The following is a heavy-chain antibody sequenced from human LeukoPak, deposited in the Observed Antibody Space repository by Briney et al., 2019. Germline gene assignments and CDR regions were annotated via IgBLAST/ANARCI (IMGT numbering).Heavy chain of an antibody. CDR3: ARGYGVRRAFDI. CDR2: IYYSGST. V-gene: IGHV4-59*01. CDR1: GGSISSYY. Sequence: SETLSLTCTVSGGSISSYYWSWIRQPPGKGLEWIGYIYYSGSTNYNPSLKSRVTISVDTSKNQFSLKLSSVTAADTAVYYCARGYGVRRAFDIWGQGTMVTASS. J-gene: IGHJ3*02. D-gene: IGHD2-8*01.